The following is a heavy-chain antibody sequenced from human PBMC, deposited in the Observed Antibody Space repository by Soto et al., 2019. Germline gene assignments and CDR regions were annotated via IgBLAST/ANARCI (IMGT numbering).Heavy chain of an antibody. CDR1: GGSFSEYY. J-gene: IGHJ4*02. CDR3: ARADNREFDY. CDR2: ISHSGTT. Sequence: QVQLQQWGAGLLQPLETLSLTCAVYGGSFSEYYWSWIRQPPGKGLEWIGEISHSGTTNYNPSLRSRVTISVDTSKNQFSLKLRSVTAADTAVYYCARADNREFDYWGQGTLVTVSS. D-gene: IGHD2-15*01. V-gene: IGHV4-34*01.